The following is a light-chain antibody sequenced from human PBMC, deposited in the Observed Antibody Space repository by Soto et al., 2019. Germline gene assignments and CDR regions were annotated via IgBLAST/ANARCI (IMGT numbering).Light chain of an antibody. CDR3: AAWNDSLSGYV. CDR2: RNN. V-gene: IGLV1-47*01. Sequence: QSVLTQPASASGSPGHRVTISCSGSSSNIGNNYVCWYQQLPGTAPKLLIYRNNQRPSGVPNRFSGSKSGTSASLAISGLRSEDEADYYCAAWNDSLSGYVFGTGTKLTVL. CDR1: SSNIGNNY. J-gene: IGLJ1*01.